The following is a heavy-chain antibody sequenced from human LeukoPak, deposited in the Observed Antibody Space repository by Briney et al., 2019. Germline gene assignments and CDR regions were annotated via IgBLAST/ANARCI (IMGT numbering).Heavy chain of an antibody. J-gene: IGHJ4*02. D-gene: IGHD3-22*01. CDR1: GYTFTGYY. CDR2: INPNSGGT. Sequence: GASVKVSCKASGYTFTGYYMHWVRQAPGQGLEWMGWINPNSGGTNCAQKFQGWVTMTRDTSISTAYMELSRLRSDDTAVYYCARVGASYYYDSSGYYSFDYWGQGTLVTVSS. CDR3: ARVGASYYYDSSGYYSFDY. V-gene: IGHV1-2*04.